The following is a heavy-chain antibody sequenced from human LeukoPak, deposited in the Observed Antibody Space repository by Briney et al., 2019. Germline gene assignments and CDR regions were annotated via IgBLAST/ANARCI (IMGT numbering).Heavy chain of an antibody. D-gene: IGHD3-10*01. Sequence: TSETLSLTCAVYGGSFSGYYWSWIRQPPGKGLEWIGEINLSGSTNYNPSLKSRVTISVDTSKNQFSLKLSSVTAADTAVYYCARGVMVRGVIPVYPTNYYYYMDVWGKGTTVTVSS. V-gene: IGHV4-34*01. CDR2: INLSGST. CDR3: ARGVMVRGVIPVYPTNYYYYMDV. J-gene: IGHJ6*03. CDR1: GGSFSGYY.